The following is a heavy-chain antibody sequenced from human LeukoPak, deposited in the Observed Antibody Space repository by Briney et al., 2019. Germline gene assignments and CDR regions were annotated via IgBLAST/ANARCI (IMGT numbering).Heavy chain of an antibody. Sequence: GGSLRLSCAASGFTFSSYEMNWVRQALGKGLEWVSYISSSGSTIYYADSVKGRFTISRDNAKNSLYLQMNSLRAEDTAVYYCARDPPFIIGTTFFDYWGQGTLVTVSS. D-gene: IGHD1-20*01. CDR2: ISSSGSTI. V-gene: IGHV3-48*03. CDR1: GFTFSSYE. J-gene: IGHJ4*02. CDR3: ARDPPFIIGTTFFDY.